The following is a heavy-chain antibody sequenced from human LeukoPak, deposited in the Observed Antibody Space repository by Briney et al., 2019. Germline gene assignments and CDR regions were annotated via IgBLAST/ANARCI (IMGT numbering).Heavy chain of an antibody. Sequence: GASVKVSCKASGYTFTSYDINWVRQAPGQGLEWMGWISAHNGDTKYAQKLQGRVTLTTDTSTTTAYMELRSLRSDDTAMYYCARDPPTGMASGRHDYWGQGTLVTVSS. CDR3: ARDPPTGMASGRHDY. J-gene: IGHJ4*02. CDR2: ISAHNGDT. V-gene: IGHV1-18*01. CDR1: GYTFTSYD. D-gene: IGHD5-24*01.